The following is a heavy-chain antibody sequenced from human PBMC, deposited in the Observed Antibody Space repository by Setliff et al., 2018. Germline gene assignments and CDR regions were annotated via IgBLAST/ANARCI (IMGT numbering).Heavy chain of an antibody. J-gene: IGHJ4*02. CDR3: ARARARPKFDD. D-gene: IGHD1-26*01. CDR2: INPNSGGT. Sequence: ASVKVSCKASGGTFSSYVISWVRQAPGQGLEWMGWINPNSGGTNSAQKFQGRVTMTRDTSISTASMELSRLRSDDTAVYYCARARARPKFDDWGQGTLVTVSS. V-gene: IGHV1-2*02. CDR1: GGTFSSYV.